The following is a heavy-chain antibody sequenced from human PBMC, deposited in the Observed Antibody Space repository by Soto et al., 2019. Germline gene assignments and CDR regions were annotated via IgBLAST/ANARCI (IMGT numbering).Heavy chain of an antibody. J-gene: IGHJ1*01. CDR2: IYWDDDK. V-gene: IGHV2-5*02. CDR1: GFSLSTSGVG. D-gene: IGHD2-21*02. Sequence: SGPTLVNPTQTLTLTCTFSGFSLSTSGVGVGWIRQPPGKALEWLALIYWDDDKRYSPSLKSRLTITKDTSKNQVVLTMTNMYPVDTATYYCAHGESYCCGDCYPEYFQHCGQGTLVTVSS. CDR3: AHGESYCCGDCYPEYFQH.